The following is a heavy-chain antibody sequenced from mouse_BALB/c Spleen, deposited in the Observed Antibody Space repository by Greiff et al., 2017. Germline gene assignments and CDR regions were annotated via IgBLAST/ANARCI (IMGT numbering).Heavy chain of an antibody. CDR1: GYSITSDYA. CDR2: ISYSGST. V-gene: IGHV3-2*02. CDR3: ARLGLTAAWFAY. J-gene: IGHJ3*01. D-gene: IGHD4-1*01. Sequence: EVKLMESGPGLVKPSQSLSLTCTVTGYSITSDYAWNWIRQFPGNKLEWMGYISYSGSTSCNPSLKSRISITRDTSKNQFFLQLNSVTTEDTATYYCARLGLTAAWFAYWGQGTLVTVSA.